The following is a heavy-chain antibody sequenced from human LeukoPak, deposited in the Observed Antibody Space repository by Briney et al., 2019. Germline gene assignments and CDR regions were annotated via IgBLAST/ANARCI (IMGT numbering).Heavy chain of an antibody. CDR2: ISSSSSTI. Sequence: GGSLRLSCAASGFTFSSYIMNWVRQAPGKGLEWVSYISSSSSTIYYADSVKGRFTISRDNAKNSLYLRMNSLRAEDTAVYYCASRRNWNYIDYWGQGTLVTVSS. D-gene: IGHD1-20*01. CDR1: GFTFSSYI. V-gene: IGHV3-48*04. CDR3: ASRRNWNYIDY. J-gene: IGHJ4*02.